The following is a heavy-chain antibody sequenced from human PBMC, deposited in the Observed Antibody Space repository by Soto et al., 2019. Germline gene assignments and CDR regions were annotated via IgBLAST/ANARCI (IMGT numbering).Heavy chain of an antibody. D-gene: IGHD3-22*01. CDR2: ISYDGSNK. V-gene: IGHV3-30*18. CDR3: VKGEYYYDSSGYYPFDY. CDR1: GFTFISYG. J-gene: IGHJ4*02. Sequence: GSLILSCAASGFTFISYGMHWVRQAPGKGLEWVAVISYDGSNKYYADSVKGRFTISRDNSKNTVYLQMSSLRAEDTAVYYCVKGEYYYDSSGYYPFDYWGQGTLVTVSS.